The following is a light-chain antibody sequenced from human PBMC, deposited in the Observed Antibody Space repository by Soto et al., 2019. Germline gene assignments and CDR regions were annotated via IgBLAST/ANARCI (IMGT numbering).Light chain of an antibody. J-gene: IGKJ2*01. CDR1: QSISDN. Sequence: EVVMTQSPATLSVSPGERVTLSCRVSQSISDNLAWYQQKPGQAPRLLIYGASTRATTIPARFSGSGSGTEFTLTISSLQSEDFAVYYCQQSNKWPYTFGPGTKLDIK. V-gene: IGKV3-15*01. CDR3: QQSNKWPYT. CDR2: GAS.